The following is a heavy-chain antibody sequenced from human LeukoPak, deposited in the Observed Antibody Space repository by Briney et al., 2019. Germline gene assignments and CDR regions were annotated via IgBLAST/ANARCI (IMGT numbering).Heavy chain of an antibody. CDR2: IWYDGSNK. CDR1: GFTFSRYG. CDR3: AKDRSREQWLVGGYFDY. D-gene: IGHD6-19*01. Sequence: PGGSLRLSCAASGFTFSRYGMHWVREAPGKGLEWVAVIWYDGSNKYYADSVKGRFTISRDNSKNTLYLQMNSLRAEDTAVYYCAKDRSREQWLVGGYFDYWGQGTLVTVSS. J-gene: IGHJ4*02. V-gene: IGHV3-33*06.